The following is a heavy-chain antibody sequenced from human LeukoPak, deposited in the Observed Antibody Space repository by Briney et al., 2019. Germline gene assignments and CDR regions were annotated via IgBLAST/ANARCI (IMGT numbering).Heavy chain of an antibody. J-gene: IGHJ6*03. CDR1: GFTFSDYY. CDR2: ISSSGSTI. V-gene: IGHV3-11*01. Sequence: PGRSLRLSCAASGFTFSDYYMSWIRQAPGKGLEWVSYISSSGSTIYYADSVKGRFTISRDNAKNSLYLQMNSLRAEDTAVYYCARDSPRYYYYYMDVWGKGTTVTISS. CDR3: ARDSPRYYYYYMDV.